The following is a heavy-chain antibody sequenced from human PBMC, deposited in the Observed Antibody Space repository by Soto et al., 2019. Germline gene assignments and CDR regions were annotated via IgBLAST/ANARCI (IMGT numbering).Heavy chain of an antibody. D-gene: IGHD1-7*01. Sequence: QVQLQESGPGLVKPSQTLSLTCTVSGGSISSGGYYWSWIRQHPGKGLEWIGYIYYSGSTYYNPSLKSLVTISVDTSKNQCSLKLSSVTAADTAVYYCAREHAGNWNSNDAFDIWGQGTMVTVSS. CDR1: GGSISSGGYY. V-gene: IGHV4-31*01. J-gene: IGHJ3*02. CDR3: AREHAGNWNSNDAFDI. CDR2: IYYSGST.